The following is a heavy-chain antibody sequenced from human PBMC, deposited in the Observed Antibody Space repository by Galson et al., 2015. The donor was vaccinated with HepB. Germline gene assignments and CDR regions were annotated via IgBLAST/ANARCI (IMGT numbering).Heavy chain of an antibody. Sequence: SLRLSCAASGFTFSVYTMNWVRQAPGKGLEWVSAVRGSGTGTWYADSVKGRFTISRDDSKNALYLQMNSLRAEDTAVYYCARDQGLITMEGNSYYYYGMDVWGQGTTVTVSS. CDR3: ARDQGLITMEGNSYYYYGMDV. V-gene: IGHV3-23*01. CDR1: GFTFSVYT. D-gene: IGHD3-10*01. J-gene: IGHJ6*02. CDR2: VRGSGTGT.